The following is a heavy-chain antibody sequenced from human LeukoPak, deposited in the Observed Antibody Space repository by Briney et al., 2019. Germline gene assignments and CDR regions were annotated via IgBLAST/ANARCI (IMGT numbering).Heavy chain of an antibody. J-gene: IGHJ3*02. CDR2: IYSGGST. CDR3: ARDLLGHVYYYDSSGYIDI. CDR1: GFTVSSNY. V-gene: IGHV3-53*01. Sequence: GGSLRLSCAASGFTVSSNYMSWVRQAPGEGLEWVSVIYSGGSTYYADSVKGRFTISRDNSKNTLYLQMNSLRAEDTAVYYCARDLLGHVYYYDSSGYIDIWGQGTMVTVSS. D-gene: IGHD3-22*01.